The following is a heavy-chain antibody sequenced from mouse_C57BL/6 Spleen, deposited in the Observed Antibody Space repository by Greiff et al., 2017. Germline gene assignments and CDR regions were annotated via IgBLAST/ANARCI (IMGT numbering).Heavy chain of an antibody. CDR1: GYTFTDYE. CDR3: TRQRGRGP. V-gene: IGHV1-15*01. Sequence: VQLQQSGAELVRPGASVSLSCKASGYTFTDYEMHWVQQTPVHGLEWIGAIDPETGGTAYNQKFKGKAILNADKYSSTAYKGLRSVASEDSAVDYCTRQRGRGPWGTGTTVTVSS. J-gene: IGHJ1*03. CDR2: IDPETGGT.